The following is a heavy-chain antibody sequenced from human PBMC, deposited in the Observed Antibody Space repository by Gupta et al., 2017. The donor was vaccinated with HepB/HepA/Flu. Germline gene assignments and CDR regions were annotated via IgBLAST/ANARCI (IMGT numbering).Heavy chain of an antibody. D-gene: IGHD6-19*01. CDR2: INPSGDTK. J-gene: IGHJ4*02. V-gene: IGHV3-48*03. CDR1: GFTLGTYE. Sequence: EVQLVASGGGSVVPGRSLRLYCVASGFTLGTYELNWVRQAPGKGLEWLSYINPSGDTKYYAGSVKGRFTVSRDNAKNSLYLQMNSLKTEDTARYYCIKDTMDYSCWFWGQGTQVSVS. CDR3: IKDTMDYSCWF.